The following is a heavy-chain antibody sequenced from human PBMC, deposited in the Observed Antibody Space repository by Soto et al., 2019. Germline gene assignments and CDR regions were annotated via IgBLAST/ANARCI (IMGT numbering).Heavy chain of an antibody. CDR1: GFTFSSYG. CDR3: TKGVVVITSYFQH. Sequence: QVQLVESGGGVVQPGRSLRLSCAASGFTFSSYGIHWVRQAPGKGLEWVAVISYDESNKYYADSVKGRFTISRDNSKNTLYLQMNSLRAEDTAVYYCTKGVVVITSYFQHWGQGTLVTVSS. J-gene: IGHJ1*01. V-gene: IGHV3-30*18. CDR2: ISYDESNK. D-gene: IGHD3-22*01.